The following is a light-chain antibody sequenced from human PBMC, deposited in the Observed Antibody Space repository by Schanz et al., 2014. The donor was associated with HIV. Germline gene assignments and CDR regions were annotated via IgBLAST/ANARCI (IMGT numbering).Light chain of an antibody. J-gene: IGLJ1*01. CDR3: ASYTTSHTFV. V-gene: IGLV2-14*02. CDR1: SSDVGIYNL. CDR2: EDS. Sequence: QSALTQPASVSGSPGQSITISCTGTSSDVGIYNLVSWYQQHPGKAPKLMIYEDSKRPSGVSDHFSGSKSGNMAYLTISALQAEDEADYYCASYTTSHTFVFGTGTKLTVL.